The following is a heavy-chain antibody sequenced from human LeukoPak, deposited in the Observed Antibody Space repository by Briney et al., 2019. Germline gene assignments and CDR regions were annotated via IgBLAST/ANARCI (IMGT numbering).Heavy chain of an antibody. CDR3: TTYIVVVPAAVLTDY. J-gene: IGHJ4*02. D-gene: IGHD2-2*01. V-gene: IGHV3-15*01. CDR1: GFTFSNAW. Sequence: GGSLRPSCAPSGFTFSNAWMSWVRQAPGKGLEWVGRIKSKTDGGTTDYAAPVKGRFTISRDDSKNTLYLQMNSLKTEDTAVYYCTTYIVVVPAAVLTDYWGQGTLVTVSS. CDR2: IKSKTDGGTT.